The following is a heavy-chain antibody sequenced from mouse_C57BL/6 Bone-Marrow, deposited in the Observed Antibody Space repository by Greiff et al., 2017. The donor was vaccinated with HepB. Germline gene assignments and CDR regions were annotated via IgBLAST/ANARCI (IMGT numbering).Heavy chain of an antibody. Sequence: LEESGAELVRPGASVKLSCKASGYTFTDYYINWVKQRPGQGLEWIARIYPGSGNTYYNEKFKGKATLTAEKSSSTAYMQLSSLTSEDSAVYFCANDVNYGSSYGYWGQGTTLTVSS. CDR1: GYTFTDYY. CDR2: IYPGSGNT. J-gene: IGHJ2*01. CDR3: ANDVNYGSSYGY. V-gene: IGHV1-76*01. D-gene: IGHD1-1*01.